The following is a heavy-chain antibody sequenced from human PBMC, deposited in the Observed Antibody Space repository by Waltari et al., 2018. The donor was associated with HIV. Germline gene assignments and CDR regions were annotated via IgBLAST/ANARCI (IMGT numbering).Heavy chain of an antibody. CDR2: IYPGDSDT. Sequence: EVQLVQSGPEVKKPGESLKISGKVSGYSFTNYWIAWARQMPGKGLEWMGVIYPGDSDTRYSPSFQGQVTISADKSITTAYLQWTSLKASDTAMYYCARLKDIVVVVSLSAFDYWGQGTLVTVSS. D-gene: IGHD2-15*01. CDR3: ARLKDIVVVVSLSAFDY. CDR1: GYSFTNYW. J-gene: IGHJ4*02. V-gene: IGHV5-51*01.